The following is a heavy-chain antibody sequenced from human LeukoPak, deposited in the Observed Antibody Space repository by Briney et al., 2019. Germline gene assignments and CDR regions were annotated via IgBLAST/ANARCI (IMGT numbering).Heavy chain of an antibody. CDR1: GFTFSTYT. D-gene: IGHD3-9*01. V-gene: IGHV3-21*01. Sequence: GGSLRLSCAVSGFTFSTYTMNWVRQAPGKGLEWVSYISYSSYYIYYADSVKGRFTISRDNAKNSLYLQMNSLRAEDTAVYYCAKDVYCDIARCTDVFDIWGQGTLVTASS. CDR3: AKDVYCDIARCTDVFDI. J-gene: IGHJ3*02. CDR2: ISYSSYYI.